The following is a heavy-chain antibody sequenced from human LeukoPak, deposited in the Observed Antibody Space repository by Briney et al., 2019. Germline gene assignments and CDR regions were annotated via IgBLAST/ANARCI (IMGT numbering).Heavy chain of an antibody. CDR3: ATETNGRHYDY. Sequence: GGSLRLSCTTSGLTFSTSGFNWVRQAPGKGLEWVASIGPTGFDRYHADSIKGRFTISRDNPNNFLYLQMDSLRAEDTAVYYCATETNGRHYDYWGQGTLLTVSS. D-gene: IGHD1-14*01. V-gene: IGHV3-21*06. J-gene: IGHJ4*02. CDR1: GLTFSTSG. CDR2: IGPTGFDR.